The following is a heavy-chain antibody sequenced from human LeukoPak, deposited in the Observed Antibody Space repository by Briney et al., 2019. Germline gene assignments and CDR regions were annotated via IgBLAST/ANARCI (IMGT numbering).Heavy chain of an antibody. J-gene: IGHJ4*02. CDR3: AREGVDNWNYEGFDY. D-gene: IGHD1-7*01. V-gene: IGHV1-69*05. CDR2: IIPIFGTA. CDR1: GGTFSSYA. Sequence: SVKVSCKASGGTFSSYAISWVRQAPGQGLEWMGGIIPIFGTANYAQKFQGRVTITTDESTSTAYMELSSLRSEDTAVYYGAREGVDNWNYEGFDYWGQGTLVTVSS.